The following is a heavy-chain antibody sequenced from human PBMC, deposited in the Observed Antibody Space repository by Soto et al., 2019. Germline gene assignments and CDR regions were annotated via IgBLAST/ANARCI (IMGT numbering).Heavy chain of an antibody. Sequence: GASVKVSCKASGYTFSGYYMHWVRQAPGQGLEWMGWINPHSGATNYAQKFQGRVTLTRDTSTSTAYMELSSLRSDDTAVYYCVREGVDTAMGSSSGWFDPWGQGTLVTVSS. J-gene: IGHJ5*02. CDR1: GYTFSGYY. D-gene: IGHD5-18*01. CDR3: VREGVDTAMGSSSGWFDP. CDR2: INPHSGAT. V-gene: IGHV1-2*02.